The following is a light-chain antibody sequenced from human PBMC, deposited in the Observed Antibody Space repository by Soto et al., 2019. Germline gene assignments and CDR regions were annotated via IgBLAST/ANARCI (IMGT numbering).Light chain of an antibody. V-gene: IGKV3-20*01. CDR1: QIVTGNF. CDR2: DAS. Sequence: EVVLTQSPCTLSLSPGEGATLSCRASQIVTGNFLAWYQQKPGQAPRLLMYDASTRATGIPDRFSGSGSGTDFTLIISRLEPGDFAVYYCQQYGDSLLMFGQGTKVDIK. J-gene: IGKJ1*01. CDR3: QQYGDSLLM.